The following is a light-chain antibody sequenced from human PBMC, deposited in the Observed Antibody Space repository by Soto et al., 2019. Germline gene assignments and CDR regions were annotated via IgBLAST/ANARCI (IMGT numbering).Light chain of an antibody. J-gene: IGLJ2*01. Sequence: QSALTQPASVPGSPGQSITISCTGTSSDVGAYNYVSWYQQHPGKAPKFMIYDVSYRPSGVSHRFSGSKSGNTASLTISGLQAEDEADYYCSSYTSSSTVVFGGGTKLTVL. CDR1: SSDVGAYNY. V-gene: IGLV2-14*03. CDR2: DVS. CDR3: SSYTSSSTVV.